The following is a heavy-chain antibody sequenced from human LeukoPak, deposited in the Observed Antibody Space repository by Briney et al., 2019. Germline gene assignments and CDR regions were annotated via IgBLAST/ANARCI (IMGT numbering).Heavy chain of an antibody. CDR1: GFTFSSYW. CDR2: IKQDGSEK. V-gene: IGHV3-7*01. Sequence: GGSLRLSCAASGFTFSSYWMSWVRQAPGKGLEWVANIKQDGSEKYYVNSVKGRFTISRDNAKNSLYLQMNSLRAEDTAVYYCARDSGIVGARTNAFDIWGQGTMVTVSS. D-gene: IGHD1-26*01. CDR3: ARDSGIVGARTNAFDI. J-gene: IGHJ3*02.